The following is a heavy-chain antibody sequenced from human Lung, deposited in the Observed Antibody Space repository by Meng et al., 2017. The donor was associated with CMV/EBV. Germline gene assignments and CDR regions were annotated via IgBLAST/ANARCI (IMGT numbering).Heavy chain of an antibody. CDR3: ARSGLGNYYYGMDV. Sequence: SXXVSXKASGGTFSSYTISWVRQAPGQGLEWMGRIIPILGIANDAQKFQGRVTITADKSTSTAYMELSSLRSEDTAVYYCARSGLGNYYYGMDVWGQGTTVTVSS. J-gene: IGHJ6*02. CDR1: GGTFSSYT. V-gene: IGHV1-69*02. CDR2: IIPILGIA. D-gene: IGHD6-19*01.